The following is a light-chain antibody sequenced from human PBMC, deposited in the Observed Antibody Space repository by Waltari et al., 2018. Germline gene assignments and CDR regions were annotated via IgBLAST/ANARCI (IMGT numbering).Light chain of an antibody. CDR1: SSDVGRYNY. V-gene: IGLV2-14*01. CDR3: ASYIPGSTLV. J-gene: IGLJ3*02. Sequence: QSALTQPASVSGSPGQSITIPCTGSSSDVGRYNYVSWYQQFPDRAPKLMIYDVTNRHSGVSNRFSGSKSANTASLTISGLQPEDEADYYCASYIPGSTLVFGGGTKLTVL. CDR2: DVT.